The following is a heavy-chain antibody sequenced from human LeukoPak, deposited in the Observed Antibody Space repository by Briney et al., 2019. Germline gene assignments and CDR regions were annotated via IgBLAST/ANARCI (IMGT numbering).Heavy chain of an antibody. J-gene: IGHJ4*02. CDR1: GFTFSSYA. CDR2: ISYDGSNK. D-gene: IGHD2-2*01. V-gene: IGHV3-30-3*01. Sequence: GRSLRLSCAASGFTFSSYAMHWVRQAPGKGLEWVAVISYDGSNKYYADSVKGRFTISRDNSKNTLYLQMNSLRAEDTAVYYCARDQGYCSSTSCTYYFDYWGQGTLVTVSS. CDR3: ARDQGYCSSTSCTYYFDY.